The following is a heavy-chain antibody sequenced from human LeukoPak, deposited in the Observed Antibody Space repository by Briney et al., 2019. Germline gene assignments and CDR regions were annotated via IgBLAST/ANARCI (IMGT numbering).Heavy chain of an antibody. D-gene: IGHD6-19*01. V-gene: IGHV3-23*01. CDR1: GFTFSSFA. Sequence: GGSLRLPCAASGFTFSSFAMNWVRQAPGKGLEWVSAISDSGGSRYYADSVKGRFTIPRDNAKNTVYLQMNSLRVEDTAVYYCAKGGGWLYYFDYWGQGSLVSVSS. CDR2: ISDSGGSR. J-gene: IGHJ4*02. CDR3: AKGGGWLYYFDY.